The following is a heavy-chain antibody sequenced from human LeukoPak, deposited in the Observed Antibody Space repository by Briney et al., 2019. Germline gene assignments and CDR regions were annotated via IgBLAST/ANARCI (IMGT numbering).Heavy chain of an antibody. CDR3: VRIYGEIDY. J-gene: IGHJ4*02. D-gene: IGHD3-10*01. Sequence: GGSLRLSCTVSGFTFSNYWMSWVRQAPGKGLEWVAVISYDGSDKYYADSVKGRFTISRDNSKNTLYLQMNSLRAEDTAVYYCVRIYGEIDYWGQGTLVTVSS. V-gene: IGHV3-30*03. CDR2: ISYDGSDK. CDR1: GFTFSNYW.